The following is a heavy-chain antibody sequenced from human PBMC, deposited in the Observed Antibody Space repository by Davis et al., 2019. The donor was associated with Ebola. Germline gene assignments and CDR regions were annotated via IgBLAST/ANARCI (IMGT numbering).Heavy chain of an antibody. CDR2: ISSSSSTI. CDR3: ARDRTTVTTGPNWFDP. J-gene: IGHJ5*02. CDR1: GFTFSSYS. V-gene: IGHV3-48*02. D-gene: IGHD4-17*01. Sequence: PGGSLRLSCAASGFTFSSYSMNWVRQAPGKGLEWVSYISSSSSTIYYADSVKGRFTISRDNAKNSLYLQMNSLRDEDTAVYYCARDRTTVTTGPNWFDPWGQGTLVTVSS.